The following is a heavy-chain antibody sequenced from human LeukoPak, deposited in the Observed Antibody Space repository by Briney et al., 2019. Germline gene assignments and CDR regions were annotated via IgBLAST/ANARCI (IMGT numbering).Heavy chain of an antibody. Sequence: PGGSLRLSCTASGFTFGFTFRSFWMSWVRQAPGKGLEWVANIKPDGSETYYVDSVKGRFTISRDNAKNSLYLQMNSLRAEDTAAYYCASLGLIAAAGTPYNWFDPWGQGTLVTVSS. CDR1: GFTFGFTFRSFW. J-gene: IGHJ5*02. V-gene: IGHV3-7*01. CDR2: IKPDGSET. D-gene: IGHD6-13*01. CDR3: ASLGLIAAAGTPYNWFDP.